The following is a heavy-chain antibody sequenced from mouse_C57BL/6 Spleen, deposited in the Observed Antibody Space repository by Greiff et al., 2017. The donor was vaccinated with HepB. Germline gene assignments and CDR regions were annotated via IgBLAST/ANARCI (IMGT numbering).Heavy chain of an antibody. CDR3: ARGEGPYYYAMDY. CDR2: INPYNGDT. CDR1: GYSFTGYF. V-gene: IGHV1-20*01. Sequence: EVQLKESGPELVKPGDSVKISCKASGYSFTGYFMNWVMQSHGKSLEWIGRINPYNGDTFYNQKFKGKATLTVDKSSSTAHMELRSLTSEDSAVYYCARGEGPYYYAMDYWGQGTSVTVSS. J-gene: IGHJ4*01.